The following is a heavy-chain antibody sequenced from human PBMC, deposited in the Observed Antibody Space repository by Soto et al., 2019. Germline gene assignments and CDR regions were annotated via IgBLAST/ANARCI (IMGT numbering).Heavy chain of an antibody. J-gene: IGHJ4*02. D-gene: IGHD2-15*01. CDR1: GFTFSSYA. CDR2: ISGSGGST. V-gene: IGHV3-23*01. CDR3: AKDTCSCGNCLNSDY. Sequence: PWGSLRLSCAASGFTFSSYAMSWFRQAPGKGLEWVSAISGSGGSTYYADSVKGRFTISRANSKNTLYLQMNSLRAEDTAVYYWAKDTCSCGNCLNSDYWGQGNPVTGFS.